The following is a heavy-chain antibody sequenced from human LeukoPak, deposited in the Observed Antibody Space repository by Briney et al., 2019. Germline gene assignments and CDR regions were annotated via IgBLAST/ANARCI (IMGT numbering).Heavy chain of an antibody. V-gene: IGHV3-11*04. CDR2: ISSSGSIL. CDR1: GFTFSDYY. J-gene: IGHJ4*02. CDR3: ARRPYSSSWYYFDY. D-gene: IGHD6-13*01. Sequence: GGSLRPSCAASGFTFSDYYMSWIRQAPGKGLEWVSYISSSGSILYYADSVEGRFTISRDNAKNSLYLQMNSLRAEDTAVYYCARRPYSSSWYYFDYWGQGTLVTVSS.